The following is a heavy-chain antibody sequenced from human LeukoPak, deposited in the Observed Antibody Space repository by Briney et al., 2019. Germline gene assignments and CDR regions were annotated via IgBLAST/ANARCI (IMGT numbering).Heavy chain of an antibody. J-gene: IGHJ4*02. V-gene: IGHV1-46*01. CDR2: INPSGGST. D-gene: IGHD2-15*01. CDR3: AREGGGYCSGGSCYSSSGLDY. Sequence: ASVKVSCKASGYTFTSYYMHWVRQAPGQGLEWMGIINPSGGSTSYAQKFQGRVTMTRDMSTSTVYMELSSLRSGDTAVYYCAREGGGYCSGGSCYSSSGLDYWGQGTLVTVSS. CDR1: GYTFTSYY.